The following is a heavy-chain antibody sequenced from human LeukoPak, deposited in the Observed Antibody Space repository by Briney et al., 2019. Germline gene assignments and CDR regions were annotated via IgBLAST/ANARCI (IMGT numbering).Heavy chain of an antibody. CDR3: ARDGLRPYYYDSSGYPTNWFDP. J-gene: IGHJ5*02. D-gene: IGHD3-22*01. CDR1: GFTFSSYA. V-gene: IGHV3-30-3*01. Sequence: GGSLRLSCAASGFTFSSYAMHWVRQAPGKGLEWVAVISYDGSNKYYADSVKGRFTISRDNAKNSLYLQMNSLRAEDTAVYYCARDGLRPYYYDSSGYPTNWFDPWGQGTLVTVSS. CDR2: ISYDGSNK.